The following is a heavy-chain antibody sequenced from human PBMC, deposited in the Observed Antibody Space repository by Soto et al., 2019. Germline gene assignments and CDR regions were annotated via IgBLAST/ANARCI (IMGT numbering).Heavy chain of an antibody. J-gene: IGHJ6*02. V-gene: IGHV1-69*13. D-gene: IGHD3-3*01. CDR3: ASQGLDYEFWSGYYTEASDV. CDR2: IIPIFGTA. Sequence: APVKVSCKASGGTFSSYAISWVRQAPGQGLEWMGGIIPIFGTANYAQKFQGRVTITADESTSTAYMELSSLRSEDTAVYYCASQGLDYEFWSGYYTEASDVWGQGTTVTVSS. CDR1: GGTFSSYA.